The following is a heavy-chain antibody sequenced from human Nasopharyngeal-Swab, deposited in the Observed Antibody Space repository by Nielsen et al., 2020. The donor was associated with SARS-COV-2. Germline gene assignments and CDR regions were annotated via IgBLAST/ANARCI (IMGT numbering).Heavy chain of an antibody. CDR1: GFIFDDYA. J-gene: IGHJ3*02. V-gene: IGHV3-43D*04. D-gene: IGHD3-10*01. CDR3: AKGLAGGSGAFDI. CDR2: ISWDGGST. Sequence: GGSLRLSCEASGFIFDDYAMHWVRQAPGKGLEWVSPISWDGGSTYYVDSVKGRFTISRDNSRNSLYLQMNSLRAEDTALYYCAKGLAGGSGAFDIWGQGTMVTVSS.